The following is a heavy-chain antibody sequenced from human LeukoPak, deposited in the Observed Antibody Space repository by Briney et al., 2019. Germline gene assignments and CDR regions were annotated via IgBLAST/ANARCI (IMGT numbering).Heavy chain of an antibody. CDR2: IYYSGST. V-gene: IGHV4-59*01. D-gene: IGHD6-13*01. CDR1: GGSISSYY. Sequence: SETLSLTCTVSGGSISSYYWSWIRQPPGKGLEWIGYIYYSGSTNYNPSLKSRVTISVDTSKNQFSLKLSSVTAADTAVYYCARDGPDGSSWPWGQGTLVTVSS. J-gene: IGHJ5*02. CDR3: ARDGPDGSSWP.